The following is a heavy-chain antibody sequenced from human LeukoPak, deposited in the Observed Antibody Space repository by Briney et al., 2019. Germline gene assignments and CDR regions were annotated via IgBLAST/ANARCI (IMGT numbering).Heavy chain of an antibody. V-gene: IGHV3-7*01. CDR2: IKKDESEK. CDR3: ARHLSGITGYTYGRGIDY. Sequence: PGGSLRLSCAASGFTFSTYWMSWVRQAPGKGLEWVANIKKDESEKYYVDSVKGRFTISRDNAKKSLYLQMNSLRAEDTAVYYCARHLSGITGYTYGRGIDYWGRGTPVTVSS. CDR1: GFTFSTYW. J-gene: IGHJ4*02. D-gene: IGHD5-18*01.